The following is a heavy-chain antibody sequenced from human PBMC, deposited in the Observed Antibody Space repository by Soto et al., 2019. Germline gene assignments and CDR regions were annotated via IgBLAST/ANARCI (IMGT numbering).Heavy chain of an antibody. J-gene: IGHJ6*03. D-gene: IGHD6-19*01. V-gene: IGHV1-8*01. Sequence: TSVTVTCKARRYTLDSRDISWVGQAQGKGLEWMGWMNPNSGNTGYAQKFQGRVTMTRNTSISTAYMELSSLRSEDTAVYYCAREGSSGWYPWGYYYYYMDVWGKGTTVTVSS. CDR1: RYTLDSRD. CDR2: MNPNSGNT. CDR3: AREGSSGWYPWGYYYYYMDV.